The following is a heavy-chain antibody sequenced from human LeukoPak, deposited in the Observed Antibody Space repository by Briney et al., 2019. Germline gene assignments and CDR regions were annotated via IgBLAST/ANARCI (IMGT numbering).Heavy chain of an antibody. V-gene: IGHV4-59*08. CDR1: GGSISSYY. D-gene: IGHD6-19*01. Sequence: SETLSFTCSVSGGSISSYYWSWTRQPPGKGLEWIGYIYYSGRTNYNPSLKSRVTISVDTSKNQFSLKLSSVTAADTAVYYCARHKYSSGWPPEGAFDIWGQGTMVTVSS. CDR2: IYYSGRT. CDR3: ARHKYSSGWPPEGAFDI. J-gene: IGHJ3*02.